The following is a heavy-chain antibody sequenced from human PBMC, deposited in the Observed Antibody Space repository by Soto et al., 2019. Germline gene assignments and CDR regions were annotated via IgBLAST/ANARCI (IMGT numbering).Heavy chain of an antibody. Sequence: QVQLQESGPGLVKPSQTLSLTCTVSGGSISSGDYYWSWIRQPPGQGLEWIGYIYYSGSTYYNPSLKSRVTISVDTSKNQFSLKLSSVTAADTAVYYCARLYYDFWSGLSPYNWFDPWGQGTLVTVSS. V-gene: IGHV4-30-4*01. CDR2: IYYSGST. CDR3: ARLYYDFWSGLSPYNWFDP. J-gene: IGHJ5*02. CDR1: GGSISSGDYY. D-gene: IGHD3-3*01.